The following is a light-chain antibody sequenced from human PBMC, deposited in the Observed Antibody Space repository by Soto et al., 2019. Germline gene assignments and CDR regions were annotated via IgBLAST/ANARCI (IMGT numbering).Light chain of an antibody. CDR1: QSVSSN. J-gene: IGKJ1*01. Sequence: EIVMTQSPATLSVSPGERATLSCRASQSVSSNLSWYQQKPGQAPRLLIYGASTRATGIPARFSGSGSGTXXXXXXXXXXSEDXXXXXXXKYNNWPWTFGQGTKVQIK. V-gene: IGKV3-15*01. CDR2: GAS. CDR3: XKYNNWPWT.